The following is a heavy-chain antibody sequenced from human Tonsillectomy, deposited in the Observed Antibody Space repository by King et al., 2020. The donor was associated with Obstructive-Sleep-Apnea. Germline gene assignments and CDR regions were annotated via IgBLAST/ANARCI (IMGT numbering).Heavy chain of an antibody. CDR3: AKDKDSSGWYADY. CDR1: GFTFDDYA. V-gene: IGHV3-9*01. D-gene: IGHD6-19*01. J-gene: IGHJ4*02. CDR2: ISWNSGSI. Sequence: VQLVESGGGLVQPGRSLRRSLVASGFTFDDYAMHWVRQAPGTGLEWGSGISWNSGSIGDVDSVRGRFTISRDNVKKSLYLQMNSLRVEDTALYYCAKDKDSSGWYADYWGQGTLVTVSS.